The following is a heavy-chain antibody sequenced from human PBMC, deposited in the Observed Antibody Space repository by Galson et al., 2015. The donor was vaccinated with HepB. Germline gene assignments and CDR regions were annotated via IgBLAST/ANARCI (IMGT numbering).Heavy chain of an antibody. CDR1: GFTLSSYG. V-gene: IGHV3-33*01. CDR3: ARDPGFPRYYYYYMDV. J-gene: IGHJ6*03. Sequence: SLRLSCAASGFTLSSYGMHWVRQAPGKGLEWVAVIWYDGSNKNYADSVKGRFTISRDNSKNTLYLQTNSLRAEDTAVYYCARDPGFPRYYYYYMDVWGKGTTVTVSS. CDR2: IWYDGSNK. D-gene: IGHD3-10*01.